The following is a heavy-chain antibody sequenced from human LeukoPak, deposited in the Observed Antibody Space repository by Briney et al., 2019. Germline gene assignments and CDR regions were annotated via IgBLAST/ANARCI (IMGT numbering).Heavy chain of an antibody. CDR3: AKDRDSSGYPDDY. CDR1: GFTFSSYG. CDR2: IRYDGSNK. Sequence: GGSLRLSCAASGFTFSSYGMHWVRQAPGKGLEWVAFIRYDGSNKYYADSVKGRFTISRDNSKNTLYLQMNSLRAEDTAVYYCAKDRDSSGYPDDYWGQGTLVTVSS. V-gene: IGHV3-30*02. D-gene: IGHD3-22*01. J-gene: IGHJ4*02.